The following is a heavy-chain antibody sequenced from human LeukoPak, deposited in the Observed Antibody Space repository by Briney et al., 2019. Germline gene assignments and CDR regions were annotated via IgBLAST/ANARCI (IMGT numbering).Heavy chain of an antibody. J-gene: IGHJ5*02. D-gene: IGHD5-18*01. Sequence: QPGGSLRLSCAASGFTFSSYAMSWVRQAPGKGLEWVSAISGSGGSTYYADSVKGRFTISRDNSKNTLYLQMNSLRAEDTAVYYCARDAGGVPQLWLISGGRHWFDPWGQGTLVTVSS. CDR1: GFTFSSYA. CDR3: ARDAGGVPQLWLISGGRHWFDP. V-gene: IGHV3-23*01. CDR2: ISGSGGST.